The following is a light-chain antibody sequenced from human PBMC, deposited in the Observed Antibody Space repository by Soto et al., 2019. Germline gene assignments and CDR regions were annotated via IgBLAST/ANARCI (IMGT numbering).Light chain of an antibody. CDR1: QSVSRN. CDR2: GAS. Sequence: IVRTQSPATLPVSPGDTATLSCRANQSVSRNLACYQPTPGQAPRLXXYGASTRATAIPDRFSGSGSGTELTLNITSLQSADIAVYSCQQYDSWLVWTFGQGTKV. J-gene: IGKJ1*01. CDR3: QQYDSWLVWT. V-gene: IGKV3-15*01.